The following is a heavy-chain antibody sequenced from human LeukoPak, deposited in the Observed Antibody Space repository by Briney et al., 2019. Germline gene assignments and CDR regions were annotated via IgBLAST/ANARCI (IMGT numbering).Heavy chain of an antibody. CDR3: ARPEPSGYSSGWYFY. V-gene: IGHV3-30-3*01. J-gene: IGHJ4*02. Sequence: GRSLRLSCAASGFTFSSYAMHWVRQAPGKGLEWVAVISYDGSNKYYADSVKGRFTISRDNSKNTLYLQMNSLRAEDTAVYYCARPEPSGYSSGWYFYWGQGTLVTVSS. D-gene: IGHD6-19*01. CDR1: GFTFSSYA. CDR2: ISYDGSNK.